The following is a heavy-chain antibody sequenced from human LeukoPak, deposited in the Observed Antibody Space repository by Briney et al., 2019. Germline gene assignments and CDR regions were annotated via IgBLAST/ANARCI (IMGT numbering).Heavy chain of an antibody. J-gene: IGHJ3*01. CDR2: IYPIDSGT. V-gene: IGHV5-51*01. D-gene: IGHD2-21*01. CDR3: ARPSAYGEDAFDV. CDR1: GYSFTNYW. Sequence: GESLKISCNGSGYSFTNYWIGWVRQMPGKGLEWMGIIYPIDSGTRYSPFFRGQVTFPADKSISTAYLQWSSLKASDTAMYYFARPSAYGEDAFDVWGQGTMVTVSS.